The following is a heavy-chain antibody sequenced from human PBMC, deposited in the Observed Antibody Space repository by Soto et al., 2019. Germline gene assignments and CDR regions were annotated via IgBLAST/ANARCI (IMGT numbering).Heavy chain of an antibody. Sequence: QVQLVDSGGGLVKPGGSLRLSCTASGFTFTDHCMTWIRQAPGKGLEWVSYINSGGSNIYYADSVRGRFTISRDNAKTSVYLQMSSRRATDTAIYYGARYIRGAKWGPGTVVIVSS. CDR2: INSGGSNI. V-gene: IGHV3-11*01. D-gene: IGHD3-10*01. CDR1: GFTFTDHC. J-gene: IGHJ4*02. CDR3: ARYIRGAK.